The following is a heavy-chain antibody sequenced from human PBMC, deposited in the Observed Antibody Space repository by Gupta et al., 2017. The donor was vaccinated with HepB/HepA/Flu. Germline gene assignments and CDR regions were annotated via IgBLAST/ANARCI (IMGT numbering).Heavy chain of an antibody. Sequence: QVQLVQSGAEVKKPGASVKVSCKVSGYTLTELSMHWVRPAPGKGLEWMGGFDPEDGETIYAQKFQGRVTMTEDTSTDTAYMELSSLRSEDTAVYYCATSGFKYCTNGVCLTGGWFDPWGQGTLVTVSS. V-gene: IGHV1-24*01. D-gene: IGHD2-8*01. CDR2: FDPEDGET. J-gene: IGHJ5*02. CDR3: ATSGFKYCTNGVCLTGGWFDP. CDR1: GYTLTELS.